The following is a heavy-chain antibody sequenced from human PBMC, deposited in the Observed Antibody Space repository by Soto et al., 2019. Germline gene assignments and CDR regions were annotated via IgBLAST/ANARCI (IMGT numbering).Heavy chain of an antibody. CDR1: GYTFTSYG. V-gene: IGHV1-18*01. Sequence: ASVKVSCKASGYTFTSYGISWVRQAPGQGLEWMGWISAYNGNTNYAQKLQGRVTMTTDTSTSTAYMELRSLRSDDTAVYYCARVMWQQLLYNYYGMDVWGQGTTVTVSS. D-gene: IGHD6-13*01. CDR3: ARVMWQQLLYNYYGMDV. J-gene: IGHJ6*02. CDR2: ISAYNGNT.